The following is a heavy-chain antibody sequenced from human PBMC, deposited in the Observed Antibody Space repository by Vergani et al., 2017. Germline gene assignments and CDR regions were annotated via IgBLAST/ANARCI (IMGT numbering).Heavy chain of an antibody. V-gene: IGHV3-21*01. CDR1: GFTFSSYS. J-gene: IGHJ4*02. CDR3: AKTSGRLGELSPFDY. CDR2: ISSSSSYI. D-gene: IGHD3-16*02. Sequence: EVQLVESGGGLVKPGGSLRLSCAASGFTFSSYSMNWVRQAPGKGLEWVSSISSSSSYIYYADSVKGRFTISRDNAKNSLYLQMNSLRAEDTAVYYCAKTSGRLGELSPFDYWGQGTLVTVSS.